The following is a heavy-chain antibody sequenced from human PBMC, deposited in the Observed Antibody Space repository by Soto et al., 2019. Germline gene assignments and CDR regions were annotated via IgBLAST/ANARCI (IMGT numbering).Heavy chain of an antibody. CDR2: IYSGGNT. V-gene: IGHV3-53*04. CDR1: GFTVSSNY. Sequence: VQLVESGGGLVQPGGSLRLSCAASGFTVSSNYMSWVRQAPGKGLEWVSVIYSGGNTYYADSVKGRFTISRHNSKNTLYLQMNSLRAEDTAVYYCARVETTPGICGVFDIWGQGTSVTVSS. J-gene: IGHJ3*02. CDR3: ARVETTPGICGVFDI. D-gene: IGHD2-21*01.